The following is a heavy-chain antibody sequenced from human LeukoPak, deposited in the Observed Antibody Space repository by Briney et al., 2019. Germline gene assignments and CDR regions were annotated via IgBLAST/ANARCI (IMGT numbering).Heavy chain of an antibody. CDR2: IYYDGTT. CDR1: GASISDYW. D-gene: IGHD2-2*01. CDR3: ARRLCSSVTCSIAPSGNWLDP. J-gene: IGHJ5*02. Sequence: SETLSLTCTVSGASISDYWWNWIRQPPGKALEWIGYIYYDGTTHYNPSLKGRVTISLDTSRTHFSLKLTSVTAADTAVYYCARRLCSSVTCSIAPSGNWLDPWGQGTLVTVSS. V-gene: IGHV4-59*08.